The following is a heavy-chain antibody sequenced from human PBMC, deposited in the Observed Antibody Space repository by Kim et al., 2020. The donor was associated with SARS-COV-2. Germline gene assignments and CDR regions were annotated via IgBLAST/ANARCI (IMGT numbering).Heavy chain of an antibody. D-gene: IGHD1-1*01. CDR2: VYPEDSDT. CDR1: GFEFTDYW. CDR3: ARMWVDGTEYGMDV. V-gene: IGHV5-51*01. J-gene: IGHJ6*02. Sequence: GESLKISCKGSGFEFTDYWIAWVRQRPGKGLEWMAMVYPEDSDTRYSPSFQGQVTISADTSIRTAYLQWSSLRASDTAMYYCARMWVDGTEYGMDVWGQGTTVTVSS.